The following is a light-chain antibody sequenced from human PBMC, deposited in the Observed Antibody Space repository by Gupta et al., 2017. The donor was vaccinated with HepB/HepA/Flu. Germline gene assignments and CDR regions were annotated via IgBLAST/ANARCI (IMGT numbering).Light chain of an antibody. V-gene: IGKV3-15*01. J-gene: IGKJ5*01. Sequence: VMTQSPATLSVSPGERATLSCRASETLSSNLAWYQQKPGQAPRLLIYGASTRATGIPASFSGSGSGREFTLTISSLQSEDFAVYYCQQYINWLPITFGQGTRLEIK. CDR2: GAS. CDR1: ETLSSN. CDR3: QQYINWLPIT.